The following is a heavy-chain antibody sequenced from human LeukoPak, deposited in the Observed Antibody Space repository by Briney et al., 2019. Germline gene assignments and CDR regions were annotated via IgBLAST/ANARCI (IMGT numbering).Heavy chain of an antibody. D-gene: IGHD4-17*01. V-gene: IGHV3-48*02. Sequence: GGSLRLSCAASGFTVSSNYMSWVRQAPGKGLEWISYVSWGSSTIYYADSVKGRFTISRDNAKNSLYLQMNRLRDDDTAVYYCARESGDYWFDPWGQGTLVTVSS. CDR3: ARESGDYWFDP. J-gene: IGHJ5*02. CDR2: VSWGSSTI. CDR1: GFTVSSNY.